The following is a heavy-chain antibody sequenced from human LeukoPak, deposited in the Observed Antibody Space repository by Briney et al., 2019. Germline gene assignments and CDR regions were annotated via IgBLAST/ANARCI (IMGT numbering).Heavy chain of an antibody. CDR1: GFTFSSYG. CDR3: AKDLVPRLHPYGMDV. Sequence: GGSLRLSCAASGFTFSSYGMHWVRQAPGKGLEWVAVISYDGSNKYYADSVKGRFTISRDNSKNTLYLQMNSLRAEDTAVYYCAKDLVPRLHPYGMDVWGQGTTVTVSS. V-gene: IGHV3-30*18. J-gene: IGHJ6*02. D-gene: IGHD5-18*01. CDR2: ISYDGSNK.